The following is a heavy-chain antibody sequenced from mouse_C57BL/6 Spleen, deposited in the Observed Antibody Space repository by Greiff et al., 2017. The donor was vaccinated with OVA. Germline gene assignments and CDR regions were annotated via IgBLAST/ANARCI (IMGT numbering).Heavy chain of an antibody. CDR3: ARRGYYDYDRGDWYFDV. Sequence: VQLQQSGAELMKPGASVKLSCKATGYTFTGYWIEWVKQRPGHGLEWIGEILPGSGSTNYHEKFKGRATFTADTSSNTAYMQLSSLTTEDSAMYYCARRGYYDYDRGDWYFDVWGTGTTVTVSS. V-gene: IGHV1-9*01. J-gene: IGHJ1*03. CDR2: ILPGSGST. D-gene: IGHD2-4*01. CDR1: GYTFTGYW.